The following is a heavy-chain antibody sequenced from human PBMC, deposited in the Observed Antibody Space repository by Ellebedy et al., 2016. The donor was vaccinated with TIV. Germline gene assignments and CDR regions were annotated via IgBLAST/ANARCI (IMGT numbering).Heavy chain of an antibody. V-gene: IGHV1-3*01. CDR1: GYTFPSYS. CDR2: LNSVHFNT. D-gene: IGHD3-22*01. J-gene: IGHJ5*02. Sequence: AASVKVSCKALGYTFPSYSMHLVRQAPAPRLEWMGWLNSVHFNTNYSQNFQGSVTITRDTSASTAYMELSSLRSEDTAVYYCARLSRVYDSRGYNWFDPWGQGTRVTVSS. CDR3: ARLSRVYDSRGYNWFDP.